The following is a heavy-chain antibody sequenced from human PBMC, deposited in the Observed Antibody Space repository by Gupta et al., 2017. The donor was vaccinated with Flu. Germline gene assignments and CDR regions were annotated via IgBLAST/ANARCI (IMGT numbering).Heavy chain of an antibody. V-gene: IGHV4-39*01. CDR1: GGSISSSSYY. D-gene: IGHD3-10*01. CDR3: ATYGSGSYGGMDV. CDR2: SYYSGST. J-gene: IGHJ6*02. Sequence: QLQLQESGPGLVKPSETLSLTCTVSGGSISSSSYYWGWIRQPPGKGLEWSGSSYYSGSTYYNPSFKSRVTISVDTSKNQFSLKLSSVTAADTAVYYCATYGSGSYGGMDVWGQGTTVTVSS.